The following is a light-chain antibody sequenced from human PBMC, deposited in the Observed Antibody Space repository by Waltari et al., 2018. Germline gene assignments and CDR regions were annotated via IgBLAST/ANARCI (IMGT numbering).Light chain of an antibody. CDR2: RNN. Sequence: QSVLTQPPSVSGAPGQRVTISCTGSSSNIGAGFDVHWYQQLPSTAPKPLIYRNNRRPSGVPDRFSASKSGTSASLAITGLQAEDEADYYCQSYDSSPGVVFGGGTKLTVL. J-gene: IGLJ2*01. CDR3: QSYDSSPGVV. CDR1: SSNIGAGFD. V-gene: IGLV1-40*01.